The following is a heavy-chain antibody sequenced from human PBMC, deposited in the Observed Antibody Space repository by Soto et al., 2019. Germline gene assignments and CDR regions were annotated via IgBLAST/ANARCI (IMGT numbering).Heavy chain of an antibody. J-gene: IGHJ3*02. V-gene: IGHV3-11*01. D-gene: IGHD2-15*01. Sequence: WGSLRLSCAASGFTFSDYYMSWIRQAPGKGLEWVSYISSSGSTIYYADSVKGRFTISRDNAKNSLYLQMNSLRAEDTAVYYCARGCSGGSCPDAFDIWGQGTMVTVSS. CDR2: ISSSGSTI. CDR3: ARGCSGGSCPDAFDI. CDR1: GFTFSDYY.